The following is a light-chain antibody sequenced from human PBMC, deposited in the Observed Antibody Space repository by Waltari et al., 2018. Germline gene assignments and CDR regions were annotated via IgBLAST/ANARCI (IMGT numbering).Light chain of an antibody. CDR1: SSDVGGYKY. J-gene: IGLJ3*02. CDR3: CSYAGSYTWV. V-gene: IGLV2-11*01. Sequence: QSALTQPRSVSGSPGQSVTISCTGTSSDVGGYKYVSWYQQHPGKAPKLMIYDVSKRPSGVPGRFSGSKSGNTASLPISGLQAEDEADYYCCSYAGSYTWVFGGGTKLTVL. CDR2: DVS.